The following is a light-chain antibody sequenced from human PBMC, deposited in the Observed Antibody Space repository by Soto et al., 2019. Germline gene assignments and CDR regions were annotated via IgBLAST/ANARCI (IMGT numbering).Light chain of an antibody. CDR3: SSYVGNNNLV. CDR1: SSDVGAYNY. Sequence: QSVLTQPPSASGSPGQSVTISCTGTSSDVGAYNYVSWYQQHPGKAPKLMIYEVNKRPSGVPDRFSGSKSGNTASLTVSGLQAEDEDDYYCSSYVGNNNLVFGGGTKLTVL. CDR2: EVN. V-gene: IGLV2-8*01. J-gene: IGLJ2*01.